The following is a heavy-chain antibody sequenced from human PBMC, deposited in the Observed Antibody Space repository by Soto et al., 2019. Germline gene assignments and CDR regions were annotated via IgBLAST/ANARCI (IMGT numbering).Heavy chain of an antibody. D-gene: IGHD4-17*01. V-gene: IGHV3-74*01. J-gene: IGHJ4*02. CDR1: GFSFSTYW. CDR3: ARGAGDYITDLDY. CDR2: INTAGTTT. Sequence: ELQLVESGGGLVQPGGSLRLSCVASGFSFSTYWMHWVRQAPGKGLVWVSRINTAGTTTSYADSVTGRFTISRDKSENTLYLQMNSLRVEDTAVYYCARGAGDYITDLDYWGQGALVTVSS.